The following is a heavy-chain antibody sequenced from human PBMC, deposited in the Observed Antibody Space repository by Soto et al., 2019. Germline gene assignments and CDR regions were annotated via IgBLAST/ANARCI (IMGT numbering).Heavy chain of an antibody. CDR3: ARRLYGDYDY. J-gene: IGHJ4*02. CDR2: ISTYYVNT. D-gene: IGHD4-17*01. CDR1: GYSFTTSG. Sequence: QAQVVQSGAEVKEPVASVKVSCKASGYSFTTSGITWARQARGRGVEWMGWISTYYVNTNYAQKLQDSVTLTTDTYTSTAYMELRRIRSDDKDVYYCARRLYGDYDYWGQGTLVTVSS. V-gene: IGHV1-18*01.